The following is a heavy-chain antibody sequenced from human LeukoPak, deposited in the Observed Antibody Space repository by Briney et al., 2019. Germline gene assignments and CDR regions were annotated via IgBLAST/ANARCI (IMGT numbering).Heavy chain of an antibody. CDR1: GGSISSYY. Sequence: SETLSLTCTVSGGSISSYYWSWIRQPPGKGLEWIGYIYYSGSTNYNPSLKSRVTISVDTSKNQFSLRLSSVTAADTAVFYCARVASGYDVFDIWGQGTMVTVSS. CDR2: IYYSGST. J-gene: IGHJ3*02. D-gene: IGHD3-3*01. V-gene: IGHV4-59*01. CDR3: ARVASGYDVFDI.